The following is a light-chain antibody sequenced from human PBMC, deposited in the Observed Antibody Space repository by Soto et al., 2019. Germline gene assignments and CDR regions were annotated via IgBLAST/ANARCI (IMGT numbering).Light chain of an antibody. CDR3: SSYTSSSTPWV. CDR2: DVS. J-gene: IGLJ3*02. CDR1: SSDVGGYNY. Sequence: QSALTRPASVSGSPGQSITISCTGTSSDVGGYNYVSWYQQHPGKAPKLMIYDVSNRPSGVSNRFSGSKSGNTASLTISGLQAEDEADYYCSSYTSSSTPWVFGGGTKVTVL. V-gene: IGLV2-14*01.